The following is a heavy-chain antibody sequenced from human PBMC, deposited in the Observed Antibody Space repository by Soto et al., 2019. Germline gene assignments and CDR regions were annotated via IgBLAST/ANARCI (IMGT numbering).Heavy chain of an antibody. D-gene: IGHD4-4*01. V-gene: IGHV1-18*01. J-gene: IGHJ6*02. CDR3: ATSVTNYYYYGMDV. CDR1: GYTFTSYG. Sequence: ASVKVSCKASGYTFTSYGISWVRQAPGQGLEWMGWISAYNGNTNYAQKLQGRVTMTTDTSTSTAYMELRSLRSDDTAVYYCATSVTNYYYYGMDVWGQGTTVTVSS. CDR2: ISAYNGNT.